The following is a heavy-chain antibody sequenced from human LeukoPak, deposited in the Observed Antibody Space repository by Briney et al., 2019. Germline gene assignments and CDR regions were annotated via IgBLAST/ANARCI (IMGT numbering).Heavy chain of an antibody. J-gene: IGHJ4*02. D-gene: IGHD2-15*01. CDR3: AREGWFLDY. CDR1: GLPFTSNW. CDR2: IKKDGSDI. V-gene: IGHV3-7*03. Sequence: AGGSWSLSCAASGLPFTSNWMTWVRRPPGRGVEWVDRIKKDGSDINCVDSVKGRFIHSRDNAKNSVYLQMNSRRAEDTAVYYCAREGWFLDYWGQGPLDTVPS.